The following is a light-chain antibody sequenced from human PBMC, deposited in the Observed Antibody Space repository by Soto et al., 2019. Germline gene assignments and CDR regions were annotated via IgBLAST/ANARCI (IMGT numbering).Light chain of an antibody. CDR3: QSYDSSLSGWV. V-gene: IGLV1-40*01. CDR2: GNN. Sequence: QSVLRQPPSVSGAPGQRVTISCTGSSSNIGAGYDVQWYQQLPGTAPKLLIYGNNNRPSGVPDRFSGSKSGASASLAITGLQAEDEADYYCQSYDSSLSGWVFGTGTKLAVL. CDR1: SSNIGAGYD. J-gene: IGLJ1*01.